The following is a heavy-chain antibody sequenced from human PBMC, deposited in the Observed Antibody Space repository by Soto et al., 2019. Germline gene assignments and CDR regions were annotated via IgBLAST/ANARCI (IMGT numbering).Heavy chain of an antibody. CDR2: IKQDGSEK. J-gene: IGHJ5*02. V-gene: IGHV3-7*03. CDR3: ARLGYCSSTSCYYGWFDP. D-gene: IGHD2-2*01. Sequence: PGGSLRLSCAASGFTFSSYWMSWVRQAPGKGLEWVANIKQDGSEKYYVDSVKGRFTISRDNAKNPLYLQMNSLRAEDTAVYYCARLGYCSSTSCYYGWFDPWGQGTLVTVSS. CDR1: GFTFSSYW.